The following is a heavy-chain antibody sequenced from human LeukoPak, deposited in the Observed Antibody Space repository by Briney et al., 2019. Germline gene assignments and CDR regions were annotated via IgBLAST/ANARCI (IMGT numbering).Heavy chain of an antibody. D-gene: IGHD5-24*01. CDR2: ISGSGSST. CDR3: AKDDERFDY. V-gene: IGHV3-23*01. Sequence: PGGSLRLSCAASGFTFSNYGMSWVRQAPGKGLEWVSAISGSGSSTYYADSVKGRFTISRDNSKNTLYLQMNSLRAEDTAVYYCAKDDERFDYWGQGTLVTVSS. J-gene: IGHJ4*02. CDR1: GFTFSNYG.